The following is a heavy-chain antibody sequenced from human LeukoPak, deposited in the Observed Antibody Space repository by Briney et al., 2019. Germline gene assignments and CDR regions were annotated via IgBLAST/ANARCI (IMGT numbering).Heavy chain of an antibody. D-gene: IGHD3-10*01. J-gene: IGHJ4*02. CDR1: GGAISSTAYY. V-gene: IGHV4-39*01. CDR2: IYYSGST. CDR3: ARHPPYGSRNWGAYYFDS. Sequence: SETLSLTCNVSGGAISSTAYYWGWIRQPPGKGLEWIGSIYYSGSTYYNPSLKSRVTISVDTSHNQFSLELNSVTAADTALYYCARHPPYGSRNWGAYYFDSWGQGILVTVSS.